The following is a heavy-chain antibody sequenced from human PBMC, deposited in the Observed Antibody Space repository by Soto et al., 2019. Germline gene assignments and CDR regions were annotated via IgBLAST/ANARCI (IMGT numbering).Heavy chain of an antibody. V-gene: IGHV4-59*01. D-gene: IGHD6-13*01. CDR3: ARTESSSWSFFYYGMDV. CDR1: GGSIGSYY. Sequence: SETLSLTCTVSGGSIGSYYWSWIRQPPGRGLEWIGCVYYSDGTNYNPSLKSRVTMSMDKSNNQFSLRLSSVTAADTAVYYCARTESSSWSFFYYGMDVWVPETLLVTVSS. CDR2: VYYSDGT. J-gene: IGHJ6*02.